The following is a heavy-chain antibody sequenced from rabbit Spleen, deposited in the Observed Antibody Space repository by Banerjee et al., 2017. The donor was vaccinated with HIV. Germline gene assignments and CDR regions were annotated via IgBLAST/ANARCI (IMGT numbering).Heavy chain of an antibody. Sequence: QSLEESGGDLVKPGASLTLTCTASGFSFSSSDYMCWVRQAPGQGLEWISCIAGSSSGFTYSATWAKGRVTCSKTSSTTVTLQMTSLTAADTATYFCARGDGVAGYDNPVWGFKLWGPGTLVTVS. D-gene: IGHD1-1*01. V-gene: IGHV1S40*01. J-gene: IGHJ4*01. CDR3: ARGDGVAGYDNPVWGFKL. CDR1: GFSFSSSDY. CDR2: IAGSSSGFT.